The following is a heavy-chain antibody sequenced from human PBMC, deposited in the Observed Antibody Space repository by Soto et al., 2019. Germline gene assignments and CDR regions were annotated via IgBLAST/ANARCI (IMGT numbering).Heavy chain of an antibody. Sequence: ASVKVSCKASGYTFTRYAMHWVRQAPGQRLEWMGWINAGNGKTKYTQKFQGRFTITRDTSASTAYMEFSSLRSDDTAVYYCARGGVAPYYYYGMDVWGKGTPVTVPQ. CDR3: ARGGVAPYYYYGMDV. CDR1: GYTFTRYA. J-gene: IGHJ6*04. V-gene: IGHV1-3*01. D-gene: IGHD5-12*01. CDR2: INAGNGKT.